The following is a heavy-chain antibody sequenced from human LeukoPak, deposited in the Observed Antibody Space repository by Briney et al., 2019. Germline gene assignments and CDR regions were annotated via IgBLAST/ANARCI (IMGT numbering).Heavy chain of an antibody. Sequence: ASVKVSCKASGGIFSSFAIPWGRHAPGPGLELMGVIFPIFGTANYAQKIQGRVTITTDESTSTAYMELSSLTSEDTALYYCARCTSRDPYYYYYMDVWGKGTTVTVSS. V-gene: IGHV1-69*05. D-gene: IGHD2-8*01. J-gene: IGHJ6*03. CDR1: GGIFSSFA. CDR2: IFPIFGTA. CDR3: ARCTSRDPYYYYYMDV.